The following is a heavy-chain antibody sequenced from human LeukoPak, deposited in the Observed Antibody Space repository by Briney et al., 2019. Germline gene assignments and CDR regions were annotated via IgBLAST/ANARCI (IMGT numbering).Heavy chain of an antibody. CDR3: ARDIPLTMVRGVIKD. CDR2: INSAGSDT. V-gene: IGHV3-74*01. D-gene: IGHD3-10*01. J-gene: IGHJ4*02. CDR1: GFTFSNYW. Sequence: GGSLRLSCAASGFTFSNYWMHWLRQAPGKGLVWVSRINSAGSDTNYADSVRGRFTISRDNSKNTLYLQMNSLRAEDTAVYYCARDIPLTMVRGVIKDWGQGTLVTVSS.